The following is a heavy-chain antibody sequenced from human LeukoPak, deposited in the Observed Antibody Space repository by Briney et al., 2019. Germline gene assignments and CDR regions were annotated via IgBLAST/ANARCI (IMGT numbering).Heavy chain of an antibody. J-gene: IGHJ4*02. D-gene: IGHD4-17*01. CDR2: MSDSGGST. CDR1: GFSFSSFG. V-gene: IGHV3-23*01. Sequence: PGGSLRLSCAASGFSFSSFGMSWVRQAPGKGLEWVSSMSDSGGSTYYPDSVKGRFTISRDNSKNTLYLQMNSLRAEDTAVYYCARGSAHLDYGHNGDYFDYWGQGTLVTVSS. CDR3: ARGSAHLDYGHNGDYFDY.